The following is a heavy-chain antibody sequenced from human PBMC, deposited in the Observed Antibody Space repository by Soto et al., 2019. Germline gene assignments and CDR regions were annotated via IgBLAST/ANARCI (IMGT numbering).Heavy chain of an antibody. CDR1: GGSLRNYY. V-gene: IGHV4-34*01. Sequence: PSETLSLTCGVYGGSLRNYYWIWVRQPPRKGLEWIGQVNHSGEATYNPSLQSRISISLDTPNNHFSLKKTSVTAADTAIYFCAGGGRFSMSWFDQLGQGTQVTVSS. J-gene: IGHJ5*02. CDR3: AGGGRFSMSWFDQ. D-gene: IGHD3-10*01. CDR2: VNHSGEA.